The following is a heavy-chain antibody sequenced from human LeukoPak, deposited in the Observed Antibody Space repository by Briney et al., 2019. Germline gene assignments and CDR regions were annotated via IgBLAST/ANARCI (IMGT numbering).Heavy chain of an antibody. D-gene: IGHD3-3*01. V-gene: IGHV1-69*04. J-gene: IGHJ4*02. CDR2: IIPILGIA. CDR1: GGTFSSYA. CDR3: ARDLGDDFWSGYSYYFDY. Sequence: SVKVSCKASGGTFSSYAISWVRQAPGQGLEWMGRIIPILGIANYAQKFQGRVTMTRNTSISTAYMELSSLRSEDTAVYYCARDLGDDFWSGYSYYFDYWGQGTLVTVSS.